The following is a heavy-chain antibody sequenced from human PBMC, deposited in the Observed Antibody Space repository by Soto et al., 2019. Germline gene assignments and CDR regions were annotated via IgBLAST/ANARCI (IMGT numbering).Heavy chain of an antibody. D-gene: IGHD6-19*01. J-gene: IGHJ4*02. CDR2: IWYDGSNK. CDR1: GFTFSSYG. CDR3: ARDCAGYRRGWYPRGGFDY. V-gene: IGHV3-33*01. Sequence: QVQLVESGGGVVQPGRSLRLSCAASGFTFSSYGMHWVRQAPGKGLEWVAVIWYDGSNKYYADSVKGRFTISRDNSKNPLYLQMNSLRAEDTAVYYCARDCAGYRRGWYPRGGFDYWGQGTLVTVSS.